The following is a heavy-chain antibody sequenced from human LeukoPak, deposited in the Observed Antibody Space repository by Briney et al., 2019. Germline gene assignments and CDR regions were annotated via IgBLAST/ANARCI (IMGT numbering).Heavy chain of an antibody. V-gene: IGHV3-30-3*01. Sequence: SCKASGFTFSSYAMHWVRQAPGKGLEWVAVISYDGSNKYYADSVKGRFTISRDNSKNTLYLQMNSLRAEDTAVYYCARVNVQQPRGPFDYWGQGTLVTVSS. J-gene: IGHJ4*02. CDR2: ISYDGSNK. CDR1: GFTFSSYA. D-gene: IGHD6-13*01. CDR3: ARVNVQQPRGPFDY.